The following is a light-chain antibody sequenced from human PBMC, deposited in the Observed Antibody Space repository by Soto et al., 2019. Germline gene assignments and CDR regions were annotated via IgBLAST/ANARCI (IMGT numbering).Light chain of an antibody. CDR3: SSYTNINTSACV. V-gene: IGLV2-14*03. CDR1: SGDIGSYNR. J-gene: IGLJ1*01. CDR2: DVT. Sequence: QSVLTQPASVSGSPGQTITISCTGTSGDIGSYNRVSWYQQHPGKAPKLIIYDVTDRPSVVSTRFSGSKSGNTASLTISGLQAEDEAEYYCSSYTNINTSACVFGTGTKVTVL.